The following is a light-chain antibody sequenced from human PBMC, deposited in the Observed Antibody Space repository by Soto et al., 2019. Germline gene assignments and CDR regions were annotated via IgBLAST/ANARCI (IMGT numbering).Light chain of an antibody. Sequence: EIVMTQSPATLSVSPGERATLSCRASQSVSSNLVWYQQKPGQAPRLLIYGASTRATGIPARFSGSGSGTEFTLTISSLQSEDFALYYCQQYNNWPPYTCGQGTKLEIK. CDR2: GAS. V-gene: IGKV3-15*01. J-gene: IGKJ2*01. CDR3: QQYNNWPPYT. CDR1: QSVSSN.